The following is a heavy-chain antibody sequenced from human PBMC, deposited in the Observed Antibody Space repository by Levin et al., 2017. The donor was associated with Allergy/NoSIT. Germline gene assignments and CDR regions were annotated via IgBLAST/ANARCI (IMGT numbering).Heavy chain of an antibody. Sequence: ASVKVSCKASGYTFTSYYMHWVRQAPGQGLEWMGIINPSGGSTSYAQKFQGRVTMTRDTSTSTVYMELSSLRSEDTAVYYCARDEMGIAAAGTNVHWGQGTLVTVSS. CDR1: GYTFTSYY. V-gene: IGHV1-46*03. CDR2: INPSGGST. J-gene: IGHJ4*02. D-gene: IGHD6-13*01. CDR3: ARDEMGIAAAGTNVH.